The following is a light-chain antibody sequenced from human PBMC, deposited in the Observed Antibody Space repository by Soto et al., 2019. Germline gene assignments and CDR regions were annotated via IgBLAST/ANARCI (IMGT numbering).Light chain of an antibody. CDR3: QQADSCPLT. V-gene: IGKV1-12*01. CDR1: QVIIRW. Sequence: QMTQTPSSLSAAVRDRVTITCRASQVIIRWLAWYQQKTGKGPKRLIYATSTLQTGVPSRFSASGSGADFTLTISSLKPEDVATDDCQQADSCPLTFGQGTRLEIK. CDR2: ATS. J-gene: IGKJ5*01.